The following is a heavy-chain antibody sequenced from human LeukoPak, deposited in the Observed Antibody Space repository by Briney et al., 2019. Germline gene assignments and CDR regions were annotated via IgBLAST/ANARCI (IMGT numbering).Heavy chain of an antibody. CDR1: GFPFIEYS. CDR3: ARDHSYAFDN. J-gene: IGHJ4*02. D-gene: IGHD5-18*01. Sequence: PGGSLRLSCTASGFPFIEYSMNWVRQAPGKELEWISYIGIDSGNTKYADSVRGRFTISADKAKNSLYLQMNSLRVEDTAVYYCARDHSYAFDNWGQGTLVSVAS. V-gene: IGHV3-48*01. CDR2: IGIDSGNT.